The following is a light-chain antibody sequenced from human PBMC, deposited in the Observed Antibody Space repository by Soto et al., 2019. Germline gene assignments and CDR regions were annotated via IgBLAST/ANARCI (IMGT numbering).Light chain of an antibody. Sequence: QSALTQPPSASGSPGQSVTISCTGTSSDVGGYDYVSWYQQHPGKAPKLMIYEVSKRPSGVPDRFSGSKSGNTASLTVSGLQAEDEADYYCSSYAGSNMVVFGGGTQLTV. CDR1: SSDVGGYDY. J-gene: IGLJ2*01. V-gene: IGLV2-8*01. CDR2: EVS. CDR3: SSYAGSNMVV.